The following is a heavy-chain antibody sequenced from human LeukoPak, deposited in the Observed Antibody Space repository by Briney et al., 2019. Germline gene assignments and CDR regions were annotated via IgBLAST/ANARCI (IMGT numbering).Heavy chain of an antibody. CDR1: GGSISSGSYY. CDR2: IYYSGST. CDR3: ARGRIRSEMYYDILTGWEIFDY. V-gene: IGHV4-61*01. D-gene: IGHD3-9*01. J-gene: IGHJ4*02. Sequence: SQTLSLTCTVSGGSISSGSYYWSWIRQPPGKGLEWIGYIYYSGSTNYNPSLKSRVTISVDTSKNQFSLKLSSVTAADTAVYYCARGRIRSEMYYDILTGWEIFDYWGQGTLVTVSS.